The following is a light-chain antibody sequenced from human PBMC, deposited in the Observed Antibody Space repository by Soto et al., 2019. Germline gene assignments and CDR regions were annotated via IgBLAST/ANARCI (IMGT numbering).Light chain of an antibody. Sequence: AIRMTQSPSSFSASTRDRVTITCRASQGISSYLAWYQQKPGKAPKLLIYAASTLQSGVPSRFSGSGSGTDFTLTISCLQSEDFATYYCQQYYSYPTWTFGQGTKVEIK. CDR2: AAS. J-gene: IGKJ1*01. CDR1: QGISSY. V-gene: IGKV1-8*01. CDR3: QQYYSYPTWT.